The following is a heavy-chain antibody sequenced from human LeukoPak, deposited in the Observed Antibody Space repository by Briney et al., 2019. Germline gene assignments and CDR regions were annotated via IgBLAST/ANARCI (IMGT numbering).Heavy chain of an antibody. J-gene: IGHJ3*02. D-gene: IGHD4-17*01. CDR1: GGSISSSSYY. V-gene: IGHV4-39*07. CDR2: IYYSGST. CDR3: ARVDYGDYGGAFDI. Sequence: SETLSLTCTVSGGSISSSSYYWGWIRQPPGKGLEWIGSIYYSGSTYYNPSLKSRVTISVDTSKNQFSLKLSSVTAADAAVYYCARVDYGDYGGAFDIWGQGTMVTVSS.